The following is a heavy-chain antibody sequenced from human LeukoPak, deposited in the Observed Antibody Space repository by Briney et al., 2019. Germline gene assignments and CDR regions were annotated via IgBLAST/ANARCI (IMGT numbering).Heavy chain of an antibody. Sequence: ASVKVSCKASGGTFSSYAISWVRQAPGQGLEWMGWINPNSGGTNYAQKFQGRVTMTRDTSISTAYMELSRLRSDDTAVYYCARWGMGYYGSGSYFPSWFDPWGQGTLVTVSS. D-gene: IGHD3-10*01. CDR3: ARWGMGYYGSGSYFPSWFDP. J-gene: IGHJ5*02. CDR1: GGTFSSYA. CDR2: INPNSGGT. V-gene: IGHV1-2*02.